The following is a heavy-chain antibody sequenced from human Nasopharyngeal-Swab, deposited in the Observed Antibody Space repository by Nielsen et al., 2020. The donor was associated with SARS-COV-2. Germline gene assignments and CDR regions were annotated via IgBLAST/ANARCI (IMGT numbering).Heavy chain of an antibody. J-gene: IGHJ6*02. D-gene: IGHD1-26*01. V-gene: IGHV4-39*01. CDR3: ASQGSGSYYLLYYYYGMDV. Sequence: WIRQPPGKGLEWIGSIYYSGSTYYNPSLKRRVTISVDTSKNQLSLKLSSVTAADTAVYYCASQGSGSYYLLYYYYGMDVWGQGTTVTVSS. CDR2: IYYSGST.